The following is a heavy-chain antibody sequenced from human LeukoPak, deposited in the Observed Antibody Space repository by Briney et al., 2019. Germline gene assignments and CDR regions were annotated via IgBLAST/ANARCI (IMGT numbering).Heavy chain of an antibody. CDR3: ASGRSGGYGLDV. V-gene: IGHV1-2*02. J-gene: IGHJ6*02. Sequence: GASVKVSCKTSGYTRTDYYIHWVRQAPGQGLEWMGWINSNSGDTTYAQTFQGRVTMTRDTSISTFYMNLIGLRSDDTALYYCASGRSGGYGLDVWDQGTTVTVSS. CDR2: INSNSGDT. CDR1: GYTRTDYY. D-gene: IGHD3-3*01.